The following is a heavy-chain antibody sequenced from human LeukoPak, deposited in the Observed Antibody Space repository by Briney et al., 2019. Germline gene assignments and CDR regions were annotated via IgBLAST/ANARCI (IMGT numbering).Heavy chain of an antibody. CDR1: GFTFSSYA. CDR2: ISYDGSNK. D-gene: IGHD3-10*01. Sequence: GGSLRLSCAASGFTFSSYAMHWVRQAPGKRLEWVAVISYDGSNKYYADSVKGRFTISRDNSKNTLYLQMNSLRAEDTAVYYCARDSGGTLTRGWYFDLWGRGTLVTVSS. V-gene: IGHV3-30-3*01. CDR3: ARDSGGTLTRGWYFDL. J-gene: IGHJ2*01.